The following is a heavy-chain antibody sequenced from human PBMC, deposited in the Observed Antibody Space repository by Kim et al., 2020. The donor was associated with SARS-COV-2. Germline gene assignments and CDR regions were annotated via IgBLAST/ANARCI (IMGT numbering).Heavy chain of an antibody. V-gene: IGHV3-21*01. CDR3: ARDPGIAAAGFDY. D-gene: IGHD6-13*01. J-gene: IGHJ4*02. Sequence: YADSVKGRFTISRDNAKNSLYLQMNSLRAEDTAVYYCARDPGIAAAGFDYWGQGTLVTVSS.